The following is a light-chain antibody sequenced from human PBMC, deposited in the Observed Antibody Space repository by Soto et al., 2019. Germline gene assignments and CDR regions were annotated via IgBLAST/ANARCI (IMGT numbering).Light chain of an antibody. Sequence: QSALSQPASVSGSPGQSITLSCTGTSSDVGGYNYVSWYQHHPGKAPKLMIYDVSTRPSGVSNRFSGSKSGNTASLTISGLQAEEEADYSCSSYTSSNTEVFGTGTKVTVL. CDR3: SSYTSSNTEV. CDR1: SSDVGGYNY. V-gene: IGLV2-14*03. CDR2: DVS. J-gene: IGLJ1*01.